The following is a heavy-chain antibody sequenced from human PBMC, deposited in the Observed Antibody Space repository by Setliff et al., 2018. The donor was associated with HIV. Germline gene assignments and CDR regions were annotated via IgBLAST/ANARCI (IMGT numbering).Heavy chain of an antibody. V-gene: IGHV4-39*01. CDR1: GDSITGSHYY. CDR3: SRSGIGYGGDSNTFDI. Sequence: SETLSLTCTVSGDSITGSHYYWGWIRQPPGKGLEWIASIHYSGSTYDSPSVRSRVAIFVDTSKNQFSLRLNSVTATVAAMYYCSRSGIGYGGDSNTFDIWGQGTLVT. J-gene: IGHJ3*02. CDR2: IHYSGST. D-gene: IGHD2-21*02.